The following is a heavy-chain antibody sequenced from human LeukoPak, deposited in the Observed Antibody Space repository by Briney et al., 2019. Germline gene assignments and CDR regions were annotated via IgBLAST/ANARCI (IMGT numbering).Heavy chain of an antibody. D-gene: IGHD3-9*01. CDR2: INPSGGST. CDR1: GYTFTSYY. CDR3: ARVQYYNILTGSFQY. J-gene: IGHJ4*02. V-gene: IGHV1-46*01. Sequence: GASVKVSCKASGYTFTSYYMHWVRQAPGQGLEWMGIINPSGGSTSYAQKFQGRVTMTRDMSTSTVYMELSSLRSEDTAVYYCARVQYYNILTGSFQYWGQGTLVTVSS.